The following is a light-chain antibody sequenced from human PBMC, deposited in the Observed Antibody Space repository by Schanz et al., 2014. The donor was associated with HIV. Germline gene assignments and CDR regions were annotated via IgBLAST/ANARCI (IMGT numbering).Light chain of an antibody. CDR3: QRYGSSPGT. CDR2: GAS. CDR1: ESISASY. V-gene: IGKV3-20*01. J-gene: IGKJ1*01. Sequence: PGERATLSCRASESISASYLAWYQQTPGQSPRLLIYGASNRATGIPDSFSGSGSGTDFTLTISRLEPEDFAVYYCQRYGSSPGTFGQGTKVEIK.